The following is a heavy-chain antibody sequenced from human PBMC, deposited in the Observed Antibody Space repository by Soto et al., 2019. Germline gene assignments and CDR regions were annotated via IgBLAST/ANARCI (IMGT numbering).Heavy chain of an antibody. CDR3: LPGGDAST. CDR1: GFTFRRYW. CDR2: TKPDGSQS. D-gene: IGHD3-16*01. Sequence: GGSLRLSCAGSGFTFRRYWVNWVRQAPGKGLEWVASTKPDGSQSFYVDSVKGRFSISRDNGKNSLYLQMNGLRDEDTAVYYCLPGGDASTWGQGTLVTVSS. J-gene: IGHJ4*02. V-gene: IGHV3-7*01.